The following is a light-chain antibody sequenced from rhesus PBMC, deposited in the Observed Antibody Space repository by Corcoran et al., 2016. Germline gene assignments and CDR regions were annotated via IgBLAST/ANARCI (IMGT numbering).Light chain of an antibody. CDR3: QHYYSTPYS. Sequence: DIQMTQSPSSLSASVGDRVTITCRASQGITNDLAWYQQKPGETPKLLIYEASSLQSGIPSRFSGSGSGTDFTLTISSLQSKDFATYYCQHYYSTPYSFGQGTKVEIK. J-gene: IGKJ2*01. V-gene: IGKV1-25*01. CDR2: EAS. CDR1: QGITND.